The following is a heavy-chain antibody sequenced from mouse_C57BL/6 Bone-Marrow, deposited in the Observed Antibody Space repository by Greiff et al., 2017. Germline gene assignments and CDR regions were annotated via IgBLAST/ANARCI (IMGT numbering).Heavy chain of an antibody. Sequence: EVHLVESGGGLVKPGGSLQLSCAASGFTFSDYGMHWVRQAPEKGLEWVAYISSGSSTIYFADTVKGRFTISRDNAKNTLFLQMTSLRSEDTAMYYCARGITTVVAVDYWGQGTTLTVSS. V-gene: IGHV5-17*01. J-gene: IGHJ2*01. D-gene: IGHD1-1*01. CDR2: ISSGSSTI. CDR3: ARGITTVVAVDY. CDR1: GFTFSDYG.